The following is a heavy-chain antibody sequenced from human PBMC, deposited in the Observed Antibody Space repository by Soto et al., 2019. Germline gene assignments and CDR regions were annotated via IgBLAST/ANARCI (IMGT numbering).Heavy chain of an antibody. D-gene: IGHD1-26*01. CDR1: GGSISSYY. J-gene: IGHJ4*02. CDR3: ARRKWARRGLFDY. CDR2: IYYSGST. Sequence: SETLSLTCTVSGGSISSYYWSWIRQPPGKGLEWIGYIYYSGSTNYNPSLKSRVTISVDTSKNQFSLKLSSVTAADTAVYYCARRKWARRGLFDYWGQGTLVTVSS. V-gene: IGHV4-59*01.